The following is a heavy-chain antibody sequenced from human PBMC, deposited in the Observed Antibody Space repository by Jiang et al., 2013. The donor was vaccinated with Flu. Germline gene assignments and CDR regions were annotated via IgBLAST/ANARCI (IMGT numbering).Heavy chain of an antibody. CDR2: INHSGNT. CDR3: ARLPPSGGFDI. V-gene: IGHV4-34*01. J-gene: IGHJ3*02. CDR1: GGSFSANY. Sequence: LLKPSETLSLSCTVYGGSFSANYWSWIRQPPGKGLEWIGEINHSGNTDYNPSLKSRVTFSVDTSNNQFSLKLTSVTAADTAVYYCARLPPSGGFDIWGQGTMVTVSS. D-gene: IGHD2-15*01.